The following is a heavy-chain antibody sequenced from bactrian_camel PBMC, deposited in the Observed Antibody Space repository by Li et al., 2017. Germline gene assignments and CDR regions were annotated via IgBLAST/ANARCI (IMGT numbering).Heavy chain of an antibody. D-gene: IGHD6*01. CDR3: TIDRGRAVPAGSFDY. V-gene: IGHV3S6*01. CDR1: GITFSRHD. CDR2: ITSLPSLFRAA. J-gene: IGHJ6*01. Sequence: HVQLVESGGDLVQPGESLRLSCVASGITFSRHDMSWVRQAPGKEVEWVAGITSLPSLFRAASYADSVKGRFTISRDNAKNTLYLQLNSLKTEDTAMYYCTIDRGRAVPAGSFDYWAQGTQVTVS.